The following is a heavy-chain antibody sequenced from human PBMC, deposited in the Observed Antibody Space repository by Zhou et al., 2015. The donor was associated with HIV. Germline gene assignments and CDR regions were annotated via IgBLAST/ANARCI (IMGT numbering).Heavy chain of an antibody. V-gene: IGHV1-18*01. CDR3: AKDIRGLVAAPHD. D-gene: IGHD1-26*01. CDR1: GGTFSSYA. CDR2: ISTYTGDT. J-gene: IGHJ4*02. Sequence: QVQLVQSGAEVKKPGSSVKVSCKASGGTFSSYAISWVRQAPGQGLEWMGWISTYTGDTDYAQKFQGRVTMTTDTSTTTAYMEVRSLRSDDTAVYYCAKDIRGLVAAPHDWGQGTLVTVSS.